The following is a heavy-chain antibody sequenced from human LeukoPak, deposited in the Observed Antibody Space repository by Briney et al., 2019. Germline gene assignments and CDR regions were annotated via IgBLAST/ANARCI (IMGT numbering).Heavy chain of an antibody. Sequence: ASVKVSCKASGYTFTNYGFSWVRQAPGQGLEWMGWISAYDGNTNSAQNFQGRVTMTTDTSTSTAYMELRSLRSDDTAVYYCANLPMYSSSWYPRFSYYYGMDVWGQGTTVTVSS. D-gene: IGHD6-13*01. CDR2: ISAYDGNT. CDR1: GYTFTNYG. CDR3: ANLPMYSSSWYPRFSYYYGMDV. J-gene: IGHJ6*02. V-gene: IGHV1-18*01.